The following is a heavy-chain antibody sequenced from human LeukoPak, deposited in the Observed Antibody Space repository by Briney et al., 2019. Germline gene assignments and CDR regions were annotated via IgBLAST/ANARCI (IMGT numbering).Heavy chain of an antibody. J-gene: IGHJ4*02. V-gene: IGHV3-23*01. CDR1: GFTFSSYA. CDR3: VRRRRDIHESHDF. CDR2: ICGSGGST. D-gene: IGHD3-9*01. Sequence: PGGSLRLSCAASGFTFSSYAMRWVRQAPGKGLEWVSVICGSGGSTYYADSVKGRFTISRDNSKNTLHLQMNSLRAEDTAVYYCVRRRRDIHESHDFWGQGTLVSVSS.